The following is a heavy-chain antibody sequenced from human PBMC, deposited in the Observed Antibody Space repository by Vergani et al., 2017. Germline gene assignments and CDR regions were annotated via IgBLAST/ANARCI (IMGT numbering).Heavy chain of an antibody. D-gene: IGHD3-3*01. CDR2: ISAYNGNT. CDR1: GYTFTSYG. CDR3: ARGALRRITIFGVVSDAFDI. J-gene: IGHJ3*02. Sequence: QVQLVQSGAEVKKPGASVKVSCKASGYTFTSYGISWVRQAPGQGLEWMGWISAYNGNTNYAQKLQGRVTMTTDTSTSTAYMELRSLRSDDTAVDYCARGALRRITIFGVVSDAFDIWGQGTMVTVSS. V-gene: IGHV1-18*01.